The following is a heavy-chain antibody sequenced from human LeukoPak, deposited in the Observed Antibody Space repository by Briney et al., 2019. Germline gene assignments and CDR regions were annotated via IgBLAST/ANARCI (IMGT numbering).Heavy chain of an antibody. CDR3: ARDLSGSNAVDY. J-gene: IGHJ4*02. V-gene: IGHV3-64*01. CDR1: GFTFSNYA. D-gene: IGHD1-26*01. Sequence: GGSLRLSCAASGFTFSNYAMHWVRQAPGKGLEYVSTIPTNGYSTYNANSVKGRFTISRDNSKNTLYLQIGSLRAEDMAVYYCARDLSGSNAVDYGRQGNLVMVSA. CDR2: IPTNGYST.